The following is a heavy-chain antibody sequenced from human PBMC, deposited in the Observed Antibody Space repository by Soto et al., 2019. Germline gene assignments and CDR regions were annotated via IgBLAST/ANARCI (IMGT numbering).Heavy chain of an antibody. CDR2: IIPILGIA. V-gene: IGHV1-69*02. CDR1: GGTFISYT. D-gene: IGHD2-15*01. Sequence: SVKVSCKASGGTFISYTISWVRQAPGQGLEWMGRIIPILGIANYAQKFQGRVTITADKSTSTAYMELSSLRSEDTAVYYCARVGYCSGGSCYYFDYWGQGTLVTVSS. CDR3: ARVGYCSGGSCYYFDY. J-gene: IGHJ4*02.